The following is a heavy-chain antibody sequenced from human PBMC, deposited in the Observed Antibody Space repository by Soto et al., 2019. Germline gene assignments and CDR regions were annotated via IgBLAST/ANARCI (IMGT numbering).Heavy chain of an antibody. Sequence: ASLKGSCKASGYTFTGYYMHCVRQAPGQGLEWMGWINPNSGGTNYAQKFQGRVTMTRDTSISTAYMELSRLRSDDTAVYYCARRRRDGVLMDVWGQGTTVTVSS. CDR3: ARRRRDGVLMDV. D-gene: IGHD2-8*01. J-gene: IGHJ6*02. CDR1: GYTFTGYY. V-gene: IGHV1-2*02. CDR2: INPNSGGT.